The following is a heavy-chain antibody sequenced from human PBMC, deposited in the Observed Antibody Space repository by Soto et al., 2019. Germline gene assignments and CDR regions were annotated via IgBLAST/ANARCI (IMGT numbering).Heavy chain of an antibody. J-gene: IGHJ3*01. Sequence: EQLVESGGGVVQPGRSLRLSCVASEFTFSTYTLNWVRQAPGKGLEWVSSISTSGDSTYYEDSVRGRFTISRDNARASLYLQMDSLRVEDTAMYYCTRDGEPLWGPGTMVTVSS. CDR3: TRDGEPL. CDR1: EFTFSTYT. V-gene: IGHV3-21*01. CDR2: ISTSGDST. D-gene: IGHD3-3*01.